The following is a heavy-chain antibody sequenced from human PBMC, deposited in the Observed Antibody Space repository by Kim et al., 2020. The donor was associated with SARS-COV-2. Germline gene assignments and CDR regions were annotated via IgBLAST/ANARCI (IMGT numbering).Heavy chain of an antibody. Sequence: GGSLRLSCAASGFTFSSYGMHWVRQAPGKGLEWVAVISYDGSNKYYADSVKGRFTISRDNSKNTLYLQMNSLRAEDTAVYYCAKEGGNGGFLSRYYYYGMDVWGQGTTVTVSS. J-gene: IGHJ6*02. D-gene: IGHD3-3*01. CDR3: AKEGGNGGFLSRYYYYGMDV. CDR1: GFTFSSYG. CDR2: ISYDGSNK. V-gene: IGHV3-30*18.